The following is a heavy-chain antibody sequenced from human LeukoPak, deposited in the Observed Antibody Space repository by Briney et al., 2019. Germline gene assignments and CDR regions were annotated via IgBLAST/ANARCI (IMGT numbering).Heavy chain of an antibody. CDR1: GFNFNIYS. D-gene: IGHD6-19*01. CDR3: ARGLQWGFDW. V-gene: IGHV3-48*01. J-gene: IGHJ4*02. CDR2: ITGSSSPI. Sequence: PGGSLRLSCEASGFNFNIYSMNWVRQAPGKRLEWVSYITGSSSPIYYGDSVKGRFTISRDNAKNAVYLQMNSLRVEDTAVYYCARGLQWGFDWWGQGTLVTVSS.